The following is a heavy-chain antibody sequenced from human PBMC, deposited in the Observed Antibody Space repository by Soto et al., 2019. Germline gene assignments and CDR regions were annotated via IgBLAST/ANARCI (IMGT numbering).Heavy chain of an antibody. V-gene: IGHV4-39*01. CDR3: ARQSSGRNWNWFDP. CDR1: SGSMSSSLNH. J-gene: IGHJ5*02. CDR2: INYSGST. D-gene: IGHD6-19*01. Sequence: PSETLSLTCIVSSGSMSSSLNHWGWIRQPPGKGLEWIGNINYSGSTYYNPSLQSRLTISVDTSNNQFSLTLSSVTAADTAVYYCARQSSGRNWNWFDPWGQGTLVTVSS.